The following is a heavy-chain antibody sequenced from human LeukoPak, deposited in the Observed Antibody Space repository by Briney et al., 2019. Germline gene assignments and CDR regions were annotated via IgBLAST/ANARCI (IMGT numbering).Heavy chain of an antibody. CDR2: ISGSGGST. D-gene: IGHD3-10*01. CDR1: GFTVSSNY. Sequence: GGSLRLSCAASGFTVSSNYMSWVRQAPGKGLEWVSAISGSGGSTYNADSVKGRFTISRDNSKNTLYLQMNSLRAEDTAVHYCVRAHHPGGWFDPWGQGTLVTVSS. CDR3: VRAHHPGGWFDP. J-gene: IGHJ5*02. V-gene: IGHV3-23*01.